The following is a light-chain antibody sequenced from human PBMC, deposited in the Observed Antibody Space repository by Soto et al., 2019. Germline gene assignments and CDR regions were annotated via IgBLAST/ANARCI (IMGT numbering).Light chain of an antibody. J-gene: IGKJ1*01. CDR1: QSVSSY. Sequence: EIVLTQSPAALSLSPGERATLSCRASQSVSSYLAWYQQKPGQAPRLLIYSASSRATGIPDRFSGSGSGTDLTLTINRLEPEDFAVYYCQQYGSSPRTFGQGTKVDIK. CDR2: SAS. V-gene: IGKV3-20*01. CDR3: QQYGSSPRT.